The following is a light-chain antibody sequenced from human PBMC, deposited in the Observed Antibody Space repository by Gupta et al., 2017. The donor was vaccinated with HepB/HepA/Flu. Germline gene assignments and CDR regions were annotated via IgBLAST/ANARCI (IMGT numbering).Light chain of an antibody. CDR3: AAWDGSLTGVV. Sequence: QSVLTQPPSASGTPGQRVTLSCSGSSSNIGSNPVSWYQQLPGRAPKLVIYSNNQRPSGVPDRVSGSKSGTSASLAISGLQSEDEADYYCAAWDGSLTGVVFGGGTKLTIL. V-gene: IGLV1-44*01. CDR1: SSNIGSNP. CDR2: SNN. J-gene: IGLJ2*01.